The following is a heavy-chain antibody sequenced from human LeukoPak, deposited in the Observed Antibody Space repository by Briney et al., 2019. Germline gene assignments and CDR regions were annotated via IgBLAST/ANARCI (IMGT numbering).Heavy chain of an antibody. D-gene: IGHD3-22*01. Sequence: GGSLRVSCAASGFTFSSYAMSWVRQAPGKGLEWVSAISGSGGSTYYADSVKGRFTISRDNSKNTLYLQMNSLRAEDTAVYYCAKTFYSSGYPIDYWGQGTLVTVSS. V-gene: IGHV3-23*01. J-gene: IGHJ4*02. CDR2: ISGSGGST. CDR1: GFTFSSYA. CDR3: AKTFYSSGYPIDY.